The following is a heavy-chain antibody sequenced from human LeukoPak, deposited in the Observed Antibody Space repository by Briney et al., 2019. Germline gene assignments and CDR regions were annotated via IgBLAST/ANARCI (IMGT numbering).Heavy chain of an antibody. CDR3: ARVGAEYYDFWSGYTPGGYWFDP. CDR1: GFTFSSYA. D-gene: IGHD3-3*01. CDR2: ISGSGGST. Sequence: GGSLRLSCAASGFTFSSYAMSWVRQAPGKGLEWVSAISGSGGSTYYADSVKGRFTISRDNSKNTLYLQMNSLRAEDTAVYYCARVGAEYYDFWSGYTPGGYWFDPWGQGTLVTVSS. V-gene: IGHV3-23*01. J-gene: IGHJ5*02.